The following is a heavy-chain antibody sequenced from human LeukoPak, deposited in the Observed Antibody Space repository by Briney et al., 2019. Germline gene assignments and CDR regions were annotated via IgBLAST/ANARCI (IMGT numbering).Heavy chain of an antibody. D-gene: IGHD3/OR15-3a*01. Sequence: SETLSLTCTVSGGSISSYYWSWMRQPPGEGVEWIGYIYYSGSTNYNPSLKSRVTISVDTSKNQFSLKLSSVTAADTAVYYCGRIRTGYYPYGMDVWGQGTTVTVSS. CDR1: GGSISSYY. V-gene: IGHV4-59*01. CDR2: IYYSGST. J-gene: IGHJ6*02. CDR3: GRIRTGYYPYGMDV.